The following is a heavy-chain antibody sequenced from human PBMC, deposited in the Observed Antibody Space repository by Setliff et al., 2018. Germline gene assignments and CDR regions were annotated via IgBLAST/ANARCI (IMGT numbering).Heavy chain of an antibody. J-gene: IGHJ4*02. CDR1: GFTFSTYW. Sequence: GGSLRLSCAASGFTFSTYWMSWVRQAPGKGLEWVANIKQDGSEKYYADTMKGRFSISRDNAKNSLYLQMNSWRAEDTAVYYCARDAAHPYSSSWYADYWGQGTLVTVSS. CDR3: ARDAAHPYSSSWYADY. V-gene: IGHV3-7*01. D-gene: IGHD6-13*01. CDR2: IKQDGSEK.